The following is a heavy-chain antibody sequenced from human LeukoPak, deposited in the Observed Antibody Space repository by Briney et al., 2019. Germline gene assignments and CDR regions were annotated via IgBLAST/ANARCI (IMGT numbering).Heavy chain of an antibody. CDR2: INPNSGGT. Sequence: ASMKVSCKASGYTFTGYYMHWVRQAPGQGLEWMGWINPNSGGTNYAQKFQGRVTMTRDTSISTAYMELSRLRSDDTAVYYCARVSSGWYHNWFDPWGQGTLVTVSS. J-gene: IGHJ5*02. CDR1: GYTFTGYY. CDR3: ARVSSGWYHNWFDP. V-gene: IGHV1-2*02. D-gene: IGHD6-19*01.